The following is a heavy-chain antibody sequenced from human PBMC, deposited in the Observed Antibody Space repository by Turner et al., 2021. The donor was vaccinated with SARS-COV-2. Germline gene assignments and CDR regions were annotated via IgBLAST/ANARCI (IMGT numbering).Heavy chain of an antibody. CDR1: GYNFTGYY. J-gene: IGHJ3*02. CDR2: INTNSGGT. Sequence: QLVQSEAELNKPVASETVSGKASGYNFTGYYMHWVRRSHGHGYERMGWINTNSGGTNNAQKLQGRVTMTRDTSNRTADMELGRLRSDDAAEYYCAVREMATISDAFDIWGQGTTVTVSS. CDR3: AVREMATISDAFDI. V-gene: IGHV1-2*02.